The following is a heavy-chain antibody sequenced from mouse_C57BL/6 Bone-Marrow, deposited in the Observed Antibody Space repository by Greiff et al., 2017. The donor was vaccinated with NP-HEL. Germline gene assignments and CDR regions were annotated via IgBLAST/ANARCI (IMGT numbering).Heavy chain of an antibody. CDR1: GFTFSSYA. J-gene: IGHJ1*03. Sequence: EVKLMESGGGLVKPGGSLKLSCAASGFTFSSYAMSWVRQTPEKRLEWVATISDGGSYTYYPDNVKGRIPISRDNAKNNLYLQMSHLKSEDTAMYYCARDLTTVVAPRWYFDVWGTGTTVSVSS. CDR3: ARDLTTVVAPRWYFDV. CDR2: ISDGGSYT. V-gene: IGHV5-4*01. D-gene: IGHD1-1*01.